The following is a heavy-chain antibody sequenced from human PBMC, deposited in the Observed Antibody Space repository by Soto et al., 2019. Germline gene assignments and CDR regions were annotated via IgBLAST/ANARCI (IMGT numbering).Heavy chain of an antibody. D-gene: IGHD6-6*01. V-gene: IGHV4-59*04. J-gene: IGHJ4*02. CDR1: GGSISSYY. Sequence: SETLSLTCTVSGGSISSYYWSWIRQPPGKGLEWIGYIYYSGSTYYNPSLKSRVTISVDTSKNQFSLKLSSVTAADTAVYYCALIAARQEFDYWGQGTLVTVSS. CDR3: ALIAARQEFDY. CDR2: IYYSGST.